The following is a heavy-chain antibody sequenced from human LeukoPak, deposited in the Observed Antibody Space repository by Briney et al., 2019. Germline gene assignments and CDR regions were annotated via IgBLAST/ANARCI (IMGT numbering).Heavy chain of an antibody. Sequence: SQTLSLTCAISGDSVSSNNVAWNWIRQSPSRGLEWLGRTYYRSKWYNGYAVSVKSRITFNSDTSKNQFSLQLNSVTPEDTAVYYCARGRSWPLDYWGQGTLVTVSS. CDR2: TYYRSKWYN. V-gene: IGHV6-1*01. D-gene: IGHD6-13*01. CDR1: GDSVSSNNVA. J-gene: IGHJ4*02. CDR3: ARGRSWPLDY.